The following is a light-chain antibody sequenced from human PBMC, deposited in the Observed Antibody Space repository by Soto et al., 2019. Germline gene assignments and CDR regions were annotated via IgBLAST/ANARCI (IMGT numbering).Light chain of an antibody. V-gene: IGLV2-14*01. CDR2: DVS. CDR3: SSYTSSSTLGV. J-gene: IGLJ2*01. Sequence: QSALTQPASVSGSPGQSITISCTGTSSDVGGYNYVSWYQQHPGKAPKLMIYDVSNRPSGVSNRFSGSKSGTTASLTISGLQAEDEADYYCSSYTSSSTLGVFGGGNKLTVL. CDR1: SSDVGGYNY.